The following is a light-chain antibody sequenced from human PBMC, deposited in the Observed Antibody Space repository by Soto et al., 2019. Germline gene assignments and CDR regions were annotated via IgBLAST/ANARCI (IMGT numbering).Light chain of an antibody. Sequence: QSVLTQPPSVSGATGQRVTISCTGSSSNIGAGFDVHWYQQLPGTDPKLLIFGNKKRPSGVPDRFSGSKSGTSASLSITGLQPDDEADYYCQSYDTSLSGSWVFGGGTKVTV. CDR1: SSNIGAGFD. CDR3: QSYDTSLSGSWV. V-gene: IGLV1-40*01. J-gene: IGLJ3*02. CDR2: GNK.